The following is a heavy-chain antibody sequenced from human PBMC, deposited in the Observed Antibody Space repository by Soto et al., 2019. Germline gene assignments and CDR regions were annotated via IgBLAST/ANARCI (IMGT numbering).Heavy chain of an antibody. CDR3: ARDPLGTVVTPYYYGMDV. V-gene: IGHV4-30-4*01. J-gene: IGHJ6*02. Sequence: SETLSLTCTVSGGSISSGDYYWSWIRQPPGKGLEWIGYIYYSGSTYYNPSLKSRVTISVDTSKNQFSLRLSSVTAADTAVYYCARDPLGTVVTPYYYGMDVWGQGTTVTVSS. CDR1: GGSISSGDYY. D-gene: IGHD2-15*01. CDR2: IYYSGST.